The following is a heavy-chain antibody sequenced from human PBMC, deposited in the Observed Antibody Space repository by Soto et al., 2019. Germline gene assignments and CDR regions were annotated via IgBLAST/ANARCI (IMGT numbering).Heavy chain of an antibody. CDR1: GFSLTTDGVG. CDR2: IYWDDDK. CDR3: ARSRNLMTEAAQVGDFDY. J-gene: IGHJ4*02. D-gene: IGHD3-16*01. Sequence: QITLKESGPTLVKPTQTLTLTCTFSGFSLTTDGVGVGWVRQPPGEALEWLALIYWDDDKGYSPFLKTRLNITNATSKNHTVLIMTNMDHVDTATYCCARSRNLMTEAAQVGDFDYWGQRNLVTVSS. V-gene: IGHV2-5*02.